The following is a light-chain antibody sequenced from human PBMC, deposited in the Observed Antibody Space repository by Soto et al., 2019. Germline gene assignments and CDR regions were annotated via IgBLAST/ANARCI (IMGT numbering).Light chain of an antibody. V-gene: IGKV3-15*01. CDR2: GAS. CDR1: QSVSSN. CDR3: QQYNNWPQT. Sequence: EIVMTQSPATLSVSPGERATLSCRASQSVSSNLAWYQQKPGQAPRLLIYGASTRATGIPARFSGSGSGTKFTLTISSLQSEDFAVYYCQQYNNWPQTFGQGTKVKSN. J-gene: IGKJ1*01.